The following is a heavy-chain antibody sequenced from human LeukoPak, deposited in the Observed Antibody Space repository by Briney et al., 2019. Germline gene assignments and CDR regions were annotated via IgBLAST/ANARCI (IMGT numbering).Heavy chain of an antibody. CDR2: IYTSGST. CDR1: GGSISSYY. CDR3: ARSRSGSYPFDAFDI. D-gene: IGHD1-26*01. Sequence: ASETLSLTCTVSGGSISSYYWSWIRQPPGKGLEWIGRIYTSGSTNYNPSLKSRVTMSVDTSKNQFSLKLSSVTAADTAVYYCARSRSGSYPFDAFDIWGQGTMVTVSS. V-gene: IGHV4-4*07. J-gene: IGHJ3*02.